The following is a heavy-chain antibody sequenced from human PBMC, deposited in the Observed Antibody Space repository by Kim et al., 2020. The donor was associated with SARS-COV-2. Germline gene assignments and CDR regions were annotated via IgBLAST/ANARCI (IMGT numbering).Heavy chain of an antibody. D-gene: IGHD1-20*01. CDR2: ISGSGGST. Sequence: GGSLRLSCAASGFTFSSYAMSWVRQAPGKGLEWVSAISGSGGSTYYADSVKGRFTISRDNSKNTVYLQMNSLRAEDTAVYYCAKEGEHNWNDANIYYFDYWGQGTLVTVSS. V-gene: IGHV3-23*01. J-gene: IGHJ4*02. CDR3: AKEGEHNWNDANIYYFDY. CDR1: GFTFSSYA.